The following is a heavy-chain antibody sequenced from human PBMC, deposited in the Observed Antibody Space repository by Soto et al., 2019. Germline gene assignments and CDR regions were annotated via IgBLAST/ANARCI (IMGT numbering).Heavy chain of an antibody. CDR2: IYYSGST. CDR1: DGSISSGGYY. CDR3: ARDSDEYSSFGGWFDP. D-gene: IGHD6-6*01. Sequence: SETLSLTCTVSDGSISSGGYYWSWIRQHPGKGLEWIGYIYYSGSTYYNPSLKSRVTISVDTSKNQFSLKLSSVTAADTAVYYCARDSDEYSSFGGWFDPWGQGTLVTVSS. V-gene: IGHV4-31*03. J-gene: IGHJ5*02.